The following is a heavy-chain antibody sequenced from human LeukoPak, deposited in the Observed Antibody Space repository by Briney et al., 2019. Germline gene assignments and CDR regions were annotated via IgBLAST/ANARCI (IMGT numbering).Heavy chain of an antibody. V-gene: IGHV4-59*01. CDR1: GGSISSYY. CDR3: ARDPTTVTKGLDI. J-gene: IGHJ3*02. Sequence: SETLSLTCTVSGGSISSYYWSWIRQPPGKGLEWIGYISSIGSTNYNPSLKSRVTISVDTSNNQSSLKLTSVTAADTAVYFCARDPTTVTKGLDIWGQGTMVTVSS. CDR2: ISSIGST. D-gene: IGHD4-17*01.